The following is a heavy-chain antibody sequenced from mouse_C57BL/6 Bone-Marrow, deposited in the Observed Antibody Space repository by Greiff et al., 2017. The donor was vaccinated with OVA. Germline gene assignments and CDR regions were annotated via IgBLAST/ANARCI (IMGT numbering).Heavy chain of an antibody. J-gene: IGHJ2*01. V-gene: IGHV2-9-1*01. CDR1: GFSLTSYA. CDR2: IWTGGGT. CDR3: ARNGYHVCDY. D-gene: IGHD2-2*01. Sequence: VQLVESGPGLVAPSQSLSITCTVSGFSLTSYAISWVRQPPGKGLEWLGVIWTGGGTNYNSALKTRLGISKDNSKSHDFLKMNSRKTDDTARYYCARNGYHVCDYWGQGTTLTVAS.